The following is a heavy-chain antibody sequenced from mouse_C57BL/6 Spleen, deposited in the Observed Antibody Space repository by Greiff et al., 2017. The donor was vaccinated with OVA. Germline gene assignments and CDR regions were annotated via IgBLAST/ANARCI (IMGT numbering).Heavy chain of an antibody. V-gene: IGHV5-17*01. Sequence: EVKLMESGGGLVKPGGSLKLSCAASGFTFSDYGMHWVRQAPEKGLEWVAYISSGSSTIYYADTVKGRFTISRDNAKNTLFLQMTSLRSEDTAMYYCARTMITTGYYAMDYWGQGTSVTVSS. CDR1: GFTFSDYG. CDR2: ISSGSSTI. D-gene: IGHD2-4*01. CDR3: ARTMITTGYYAMDY. J-gene: IGHJ4*01.